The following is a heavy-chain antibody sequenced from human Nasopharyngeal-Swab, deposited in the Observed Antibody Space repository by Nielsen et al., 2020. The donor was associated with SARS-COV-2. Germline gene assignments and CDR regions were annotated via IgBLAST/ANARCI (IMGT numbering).Heavy chain of an antibody. CDR2: IYYSGST. V-gene: IGHV4-59*01. CDR3: ARVLKSYDILTGYYIWWFDP. D-gene: IGHD3-9*01. CDR1: GGSISSYY. Sequence: GSLRLSCTVSGGSISSYYWSWIRQPPGKGLEWIGYIYYSGSTNYNPSLKSRVTISVDTSKNQFSLKLSSVTAADTAVYYCARVLKSYDILTGYYIWWFDPWGQGTLVTVSS. J-gene: IGHJ5*02.